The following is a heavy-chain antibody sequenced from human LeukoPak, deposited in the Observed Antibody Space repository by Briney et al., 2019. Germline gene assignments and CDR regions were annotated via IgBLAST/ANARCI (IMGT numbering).Heavy chain of an antibody. V-gene: IGHV3-21*01. J-gene: IGHJ4*02. CDR3: ASISYSYGYHY. CDR1: GFTFSSVS. CDR2: ISSMSSYI. D-gene: IGHD5-18*01. Sequence: GGALRLSCAASGFTFSSVSMNWFCQGPGKGLEWVSSISSMSSYIYYADSLQGPFTISRDNAKNSLYLQMNSLRAEDTAVYYCASISYSYGYHYWGQGTLVTVSS.